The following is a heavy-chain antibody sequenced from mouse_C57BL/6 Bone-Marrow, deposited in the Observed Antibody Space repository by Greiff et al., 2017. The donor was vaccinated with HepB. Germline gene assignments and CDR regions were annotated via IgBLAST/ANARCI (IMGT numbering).Heavy chain of an antibody. Sequence: DVMLVESGGGLVQPGESLKLSCESNEYEFPSHDMSWVRKTPEKRLELVAAINSDGGSTYYPDTMERRFIISRDNTKKTLYLQMSSLRSEDTALYYCATYYSNPYYFDYWGQGTTLTVSS. V-gene: IGHV5-2*01. CDR3: ATYYSNPYYFDY. J-gene: IGHJ2*01. CDR1: EYEFPSHD. CDR2: INSDGGST. D-gene: IGHD2-5*01.